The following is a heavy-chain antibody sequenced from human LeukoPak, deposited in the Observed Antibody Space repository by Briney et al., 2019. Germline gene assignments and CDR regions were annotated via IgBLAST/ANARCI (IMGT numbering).Heavy chain of an antibody. CDR3: ARDEGGDSSSWYKL. D-gene: IGHD6-13*01. J-gene: IGHJ4*02. Sequence: GGSLRLSCAASGFPFSSYWTPWVRQAPGKGLVWVSRINMEGSSTNYAHSVKGRFTISRDNAKNTLYLQMNSLRAEDTAVYYCARDEGGDSSSWYKLWGQGTLVTVSS. CDR1: GFPFSSYW. V-gene: IGHV3-74*01. CDR2: INMEGSST.